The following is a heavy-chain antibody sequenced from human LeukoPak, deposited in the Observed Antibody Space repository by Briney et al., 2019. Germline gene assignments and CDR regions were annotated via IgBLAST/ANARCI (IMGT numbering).Heavy chain of an antibody. CDR3: SRDPRHNDF. J-gene: IGHJ4*02. CDR2: ISGSSSDV. Sequence: GGSLRLSCAASGFTFSDSYMTWIRQAPGKGLELLSYISGSSSDVNYIDSVRGRFTVSRDNAKNSLYLHMNSLTVEDTAVYYCSRDPRHNDFWGQGTLVTVSS. V-gene: IGHV3-11*01. CDR1: GFTFSDSY.